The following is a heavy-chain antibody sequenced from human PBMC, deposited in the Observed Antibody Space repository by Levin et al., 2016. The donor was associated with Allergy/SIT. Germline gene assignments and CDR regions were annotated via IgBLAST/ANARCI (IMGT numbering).Heavy chain of an antibody. D-gene: IGHD2-21*01. CDR2: INPSGGST. CDR1: GYTFTSYY. CDR3: ARDGAPYCGGDCQVDY. J-gene: IGHJ4*02. V-gene: IGHV1-46*01. Sequence: ASVKVSCKASGYTFTSYYMHWVRQAPGQGLEWMGIINPSGGSTSYAQKFQGRVTMTRDTSTSTVYMELSSLRSEDTAVYYCARDGAPYCGGDCQVDYWGQGTLVTVSS.